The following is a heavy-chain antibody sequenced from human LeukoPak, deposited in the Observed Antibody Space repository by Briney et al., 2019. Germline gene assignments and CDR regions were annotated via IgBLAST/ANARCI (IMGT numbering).Heavy chain of an antibody. CDR1: GGSIRSSSYY. J-gene: IGHJ5*02. CDR3: ARVNEDFWSGYSPRSDWFDP. Sequence: SETLSLTCTVSGGSIRSSSYYWGWIRQPPGKGLEWIGTIYYSGSTYYNPSLKSRVTVSVDTSKNQFSLKLSSVTAADTAVYYCARVNEDFWSGYSPRSDWFDPWGQGTLVTVSS. CDR2: IYYSGST. D-gene: IGHD3-3*01. V-gene: IGHV4-39*07.